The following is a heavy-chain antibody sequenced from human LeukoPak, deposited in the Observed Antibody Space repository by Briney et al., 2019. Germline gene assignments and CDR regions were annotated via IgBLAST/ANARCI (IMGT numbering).Heavy chain of an antibody. D-gene: IGHD3-22*01. J-gene: IGHJ5*02. CDR1: GGSISSGDYY. Sequence: SETPSLTCTVSGGSISSGDYYWSWIRQPPGKGLEWIGYIYYSGSTYYNPSLKSRVTISVDTSKNQFSLKLSSVTAADTAVYYCARDSYYYDSSGYSWGQGTLVTVSS. CDR2: IYYSGST. CDR3: ARDSYYYDSSGYS. V-gene: IGHV4-30-4*01.